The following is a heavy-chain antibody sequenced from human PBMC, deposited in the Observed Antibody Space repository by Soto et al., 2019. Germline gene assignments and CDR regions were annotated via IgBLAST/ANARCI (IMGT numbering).Heavy chain of an antibody. CDR3: ARDFEPYTSGPDY. CDR1: GFTFSNFA. CDR2: IGGSGDAT. V-gene: IGHV3-23*01. J-gene: IGHJ4*02. Sequence: GGSLRLSCAASGFTFSNFAMSWVRQAPGKGLEWVSAIGGSGDATHYADSVKGRFTISRDNSINTLYLEMSSLRADDTALYFCARDFEPYTSGPDYWGQGTLVTVSS. D-gene: IGHD6-19*01.